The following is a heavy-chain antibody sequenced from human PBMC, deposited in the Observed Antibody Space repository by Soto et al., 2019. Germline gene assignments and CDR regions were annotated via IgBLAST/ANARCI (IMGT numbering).Heavy chain of an antibody. CDR3: ARELEHYDFWSGHLSKYYFHY. J-gene: IGHJ4*02. Sequence: QVQLVQSGAEVKKPGSSVKVSCKASGGTFSSYTISWVRQAPGQGLEWMGRIIPILGIANYAQKFQGRVTITADKSTSTAYMELSSLRSEDTAVYYCARELEHYDFWSGHLSKYYFHYWGQGTLVTVSS. CDR2: IIPILGIA. CDR1: GGTFSSYT. V-gene: IGHV1-69*08. D-gene: IGHD3-3*01.